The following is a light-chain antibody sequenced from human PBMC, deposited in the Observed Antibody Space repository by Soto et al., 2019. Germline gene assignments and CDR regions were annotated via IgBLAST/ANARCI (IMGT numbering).Light chain of an antibody. CDR3: QQYGSSPGLFT. CDR1: QSVSNNY. J-gene: IGKJ3*01. Sequence: EIVLTQSPGSLSLSPGERATLSCRASQSVSNNYLAWYQQKPGQAPRLLVYGASSRATGIPDRFSGSGSGTDFTLTISRPEPEDFAVYYCQQYGSSPGLFTFGPGTKVDIK. V-gene: IGKV3-20*01. CDR2: GAS.